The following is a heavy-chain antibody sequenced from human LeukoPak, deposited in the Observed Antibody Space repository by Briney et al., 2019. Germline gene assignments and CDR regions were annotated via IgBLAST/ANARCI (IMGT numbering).Heavy chain of an antibody. D-gene: IGHD2-2*01. Sequence: SLSLTCTVSGAISSYYSSWIRQPPGKGRECIRYFYTSGTTNYKPSLKSPGTISVDTSKNQFSLDLSSVTAADSAVYYCARQKCTSASCLTKNAFDVWGQGTMVTVSS. V-gene: IGHV4-4*09. CDR3: ARQKCTSASCLTKNAFDV. CDR2: FYTSGTT. CDR1: GAISSYY. J-gene: IGHJ3*01.